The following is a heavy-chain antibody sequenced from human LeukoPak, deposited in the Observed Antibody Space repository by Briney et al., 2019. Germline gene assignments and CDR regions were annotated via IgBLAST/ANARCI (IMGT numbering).Heavy chain of an antibody. CDR1: GFIVSDNF. Sequence: PGGSLRLSCAASGFIVSDNFMSWVRQAPGKGPEWVSVMHRGGSRDYADSVKGRFTISRDKSKNTLYLQMDSLRVEDTAIYYCAREGVYNSPFDSWGRGTLVTVSS. D-gene: IGHD1-1*01. V-gene: IGHV3-53*01. CDR2: MHRGGSR. CDR3: AREGVYNSPFDS. J-gene: IGHJ4*02.